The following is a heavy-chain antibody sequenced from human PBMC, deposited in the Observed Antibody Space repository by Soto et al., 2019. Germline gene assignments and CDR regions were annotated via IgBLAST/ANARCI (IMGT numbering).Heavy chain of an antibody. V-gene: IGHV4-38-2*01. CDR1: GYSIRSGYF. D-gene: IGHD6-6*01. Sequence: SETLSLTCAVSGYSIRSGYFWGWIRQPPGKGLEWIGSMYHSGITYYNLSLKSRVTISVDTSKNQLSLKLSSATAADTAVYYCARSMYSTSAQRYYGMDVWGQGTSVTVSS. CDR3: ARSMYSTSAQRYYGMDV. J-gene: IGHJ6*02. CDR2: MYHSGIT.